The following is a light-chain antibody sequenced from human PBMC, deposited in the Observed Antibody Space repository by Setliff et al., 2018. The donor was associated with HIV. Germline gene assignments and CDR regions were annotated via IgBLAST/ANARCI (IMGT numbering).Light chain of an antibody. CDR3: SSYTSTYTYV. Sequence: QSALTQPASVCASPGQSITISCTGTNSNVGGYDYVSWYHQRPGEAPKLVIYHVTIRPSGVSDRFSGSKSGNTASLTISGLQAEDEGDYYCSSYTSTYTYVVGTGTKVTGL. J-gene: IGLJ1*01. CDR1: NSNVGGYDY. CDR2: HVT. V-gene: IGLV2-14*03.